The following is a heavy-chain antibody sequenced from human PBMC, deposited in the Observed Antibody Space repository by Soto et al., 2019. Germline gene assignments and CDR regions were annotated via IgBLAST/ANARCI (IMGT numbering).Heavy chain of an antibody. CDR2: SYYSGTT. V-gene: IGHV4-39*01. Sequence: SETLSLTCTVSGASISVHSYYWTWIRQPPGKGLEWIGSSYYSGTTYFNPSLKSRATISVDTSKNQFSLRLTSVTAADTAIYYCTRRYNGYDNYFDHCGPGALVT. CDR3: TRRYNGYDNYFDH. D-gene: IGHD5-12*01. J-gene: IGHJ5*02. CDR1: GASISVHSYY.